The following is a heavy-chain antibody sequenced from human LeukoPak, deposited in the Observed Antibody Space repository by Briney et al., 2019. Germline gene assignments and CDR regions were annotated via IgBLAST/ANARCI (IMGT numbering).Heavy chain of an antibody. D-gene: IGHD3-9*01. Sequence: SETLSLTCTVSGGSINSYYWGWIRQPPGKGLEWIGSIYYSGSTYYNPSLKSRVTISVDTSKNQFSLKLSSVTAADTAVYYCARTYYDILTGQYYFDYWGQGTLVTVSS. CDR2: IYYSGST. CDR3: ARTYYDILTGQYYFDY. J-gene: IGHJ4*02. CDR1: GGSINSYY. V-gene: IGHV4-39*01.